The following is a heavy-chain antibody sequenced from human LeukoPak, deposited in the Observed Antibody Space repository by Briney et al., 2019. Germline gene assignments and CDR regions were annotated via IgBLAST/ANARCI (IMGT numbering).Heavy chain of an antibody. J-gene: IGHJ4*02. D-gene: IGHD5-18*01. V-gene: IGHV3-23*01. Sequence: GGSLRLSCAASEFTFSSYAMSWVRQAPGKGLEWVSAISGSGGSTYCADSVKGRFTISRDNSKNTLYLQMNSLRAEDTAVYYCAKEPRYSYGYYFDYWGQGTLVTVSS. CDR2: ISGSGGST. CDR3: AKEPRYSYGYYFDY. CDR1: EFTFSSYA.